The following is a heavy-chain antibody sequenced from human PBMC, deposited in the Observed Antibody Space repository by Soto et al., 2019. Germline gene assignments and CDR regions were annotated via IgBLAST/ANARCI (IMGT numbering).Heavy chain of an antibody. J-gene: IGHJ6*03. CDR1: GGSFSGYY. V-gene: IGHV4-34*01. D-gene: IGHD6-19*01. CDR3: ARVGGLNNVKAVAGSTVYYYYYMDV. CDR2: INHSGST. Sequence: SETLSLTCAVYGGSFSGYYWSWIRQPPGKGLEWIGEINHSGSTNYNPSLKSRVTISVDTSKNQFSLKLSSVTAADTAVYYCARVGGLNNVKAVAGSTVYYYYYMDVWGKGTTVTVSS.